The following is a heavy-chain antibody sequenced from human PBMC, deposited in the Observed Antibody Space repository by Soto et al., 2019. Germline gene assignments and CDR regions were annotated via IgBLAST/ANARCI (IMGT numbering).Heavy chain of an antibody. CDR3: ARAPATVVRGYYYYGMDV. Sequence: SVKVSCKASGYTFTSYGISWVRQAPGQGLEWIGGIIPIFGTANYAQKFQGRVTITADESTSTAYMELSSLRSEDTAVYYCARAPATVVRGYYYYGMDVWGQGTTVTVSS. V-gene: IGHV1-69*13. J-gene: IGHJ6*02. CDR2: IIPIFGTA. CDR1: GYTFTSYG. D-gene: IGHD4-17*01.